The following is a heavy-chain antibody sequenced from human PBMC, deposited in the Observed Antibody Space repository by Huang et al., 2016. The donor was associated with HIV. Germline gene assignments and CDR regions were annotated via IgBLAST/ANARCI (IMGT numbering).Heavy chain of an antibody. J-gene: IGHJ3*02. D-gene: IGHD5-18*01. Sequence: QVQLVESGGGVVQPGRSLRLSCAASGFPFNNHAMHWVRQAPGKGLDWVAVISNDGSNNYYADSVKGRFTISRDSSKSTLFLHMTSLRTEDTAVYYCARAKDTWDAYDIWGQGTVVIVSS. CDR3: ARAKDTWDAYDI. CDR2: ISNDGSNN. CDR1: GFPFNNHA. V-gene: IGHV3-30-3*01.